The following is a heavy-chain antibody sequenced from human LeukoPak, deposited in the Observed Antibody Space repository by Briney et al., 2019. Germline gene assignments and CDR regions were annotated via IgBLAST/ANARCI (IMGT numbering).Heavy chain of an antibody. D-gene: IGHD5-18*01. CDR3: ARDNVGPTWIPLEGDWFDP. CDR2: MFYSGST. V-gene: IGHV4-39*07. J-gene: IGHJ5*02. CDR1: GGSITSYY. Sequence: SETLSLTCTVSGGSITSYYWGWIRQPPGKGLEWIGSMFYSGSTYYNPSLKSRVTISVDTSKKQFSLKLSSVTAADTAVYYCARDNVGPTWIPLEGDWFDPWGQGTLVTVSS.